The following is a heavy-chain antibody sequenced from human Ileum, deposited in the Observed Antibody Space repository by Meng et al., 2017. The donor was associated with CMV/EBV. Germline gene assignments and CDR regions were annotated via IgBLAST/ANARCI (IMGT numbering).Heavy chain of an antibody. J-gene: IGHJ4*02. Sequence: ISCGDSGFTVSNYWMHWVRQAPGKGRVWVSRINSHGISQNYADSVKGRFTISRDNAKNTLYLQMNSLRAEDTAVYYCARVSGWYMDWGQGTLVTVSS. V-gene: IGHV3-74*01. CDR1: GFTVSNYW. D-gene: IGHD6-19*01. CDR2: INSHGISQ. CDR3: ARVSGWYMD.